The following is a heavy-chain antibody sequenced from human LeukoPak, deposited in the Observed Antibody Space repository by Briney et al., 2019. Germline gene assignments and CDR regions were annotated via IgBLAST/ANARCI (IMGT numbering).Heavy chain of an antibody. CDR3: AKGPSSSSRLDY. D-gene: IGHD6-6*01. Sequence: GGSLRLSCAASGFTFSSYAMSWVRQAPGKGLEWVSAISGSGGSTYYADSVKGRFTFSRDNSKNTLYLQMNSLRAEDTAVYYCAKGPSSSSRLDYWGQGTLVTVSS. J-gene: IGHJ4*02. CDR2: ISGSGGST. V-gene: IGHV3-23*01. CDR1: GFTFSSYA.